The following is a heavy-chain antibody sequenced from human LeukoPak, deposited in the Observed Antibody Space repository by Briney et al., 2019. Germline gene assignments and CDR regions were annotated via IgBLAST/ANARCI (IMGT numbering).Heavy chain of an antibody. CDR2: INHSGST. D-gene: IGHD6-6*01. CDR3: ARRGSSSTYYYYYMDV. CDR1: GFTFSSYA. J-gene: IGHJ6*03. Sequence: PGGSLRLSCAASGFTFSSYAMSWVRQAPGKGLEWIGEINHSGSTNYNPSLKSRVTISVDTSKNQFSLKLSSVTAADTAVYYCARRGSSSTYYYYYMDVWGKGTTVTVSS. V-gene: IGHV4-34*01.